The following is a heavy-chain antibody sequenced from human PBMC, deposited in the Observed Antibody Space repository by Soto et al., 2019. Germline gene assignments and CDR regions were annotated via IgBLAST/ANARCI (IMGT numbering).Heavy chain of an antibody. CDR1: VGSISSGGYY. CDR3: ARDKVGHGMDV. D-gene: IGHD1-26*01. V-gene: IGHV4-31*03. Sequence: TLSITCTVSVGSISSGGYYWSWIRQHPGKGLEWIGYIYYSGSTYYNPSLKSRVTISVDTSKNQFSLKLSSVTAADTAVYYCARDKVGHGMDVWGQGTTVTVSS. CDR2: IYYSGST. J-gene: IGHJ6*02.